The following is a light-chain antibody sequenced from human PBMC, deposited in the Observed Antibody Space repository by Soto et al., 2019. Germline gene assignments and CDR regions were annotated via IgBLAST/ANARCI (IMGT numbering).Light chain of an antibody. CDR3: QQYNNWPPFT. Sequence: EIVMTQSPATLSVSPGERVTLSCRASQSVSRSLAWYQQKPGQAPRLLIYGASTRSTGIPASFSCSGSGTEFTLTISSRQSADVVVYYCQQYNNWPPFTFGPGTKVDIK. CDR2: GAS. J-gene: IGKJ3*01. V-gene: IGKV3-15*01. CDR1: QSVSRS.